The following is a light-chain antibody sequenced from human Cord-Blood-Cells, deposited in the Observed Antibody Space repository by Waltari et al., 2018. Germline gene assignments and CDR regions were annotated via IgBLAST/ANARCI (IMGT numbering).Light chain of an antibody. CDR1: QDISNY. Sequence: DIQLHQSPSSLSASGADRCTITCQASQDISNYVHWYQQKPGKAPKLLIYDASNLETGVPSRFSGSGSGTDFTFTISSLQPEDIATYYCQQYDNLPITFGQGTRLEIK. J-gene: IGKJ5*01. CDR2: DAS. CDR3: QQYDNLPIT. V-gene: IGKV1-33*01.